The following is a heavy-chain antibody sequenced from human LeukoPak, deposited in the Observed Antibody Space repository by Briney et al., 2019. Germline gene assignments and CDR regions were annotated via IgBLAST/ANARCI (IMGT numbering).Heavy chain of an antibody. Sequence: SETLSLTCTVSGGSISSYYWSWIRQPAGKGLEWIGRIYTSGSTNYNPSLKSRVTMSVDTSKNQFSLKLSSVTAADTAVYYCARENIVVVPAASELYCMDVWGKGTTVTVSS. D-gene: IGHD2-2*01. CDR2: IYTSGST. CDR1: GGSISSYY. J-gene: IGHJ6*03. CDR3: ARENIVVVPAASELYCMDV. V-gene: IGHV4-4*07.